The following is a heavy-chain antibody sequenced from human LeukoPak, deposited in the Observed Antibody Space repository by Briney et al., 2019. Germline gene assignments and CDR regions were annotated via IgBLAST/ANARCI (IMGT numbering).Heavy chain of an antibody. CDR3: ARLTCTGSSCSGGGAFDV. CDR1: GDSISSRTYY. V-gene: IGHV4-31*03. J-gene: IGHJ3*01. Sequence: ASETLSLTCSVSGDSISSRTYYWTWIRQHPEKGLEWIGYIFYNGGVYYSPSLQSRLTIPVDTSQKQFSLKMSSVTAADTAVYFCARLTCTGSSCSGGGAFDVWGQGTVVTVSS. D-gene: IGHD2-2*01. CDR2: IFYNGGV.